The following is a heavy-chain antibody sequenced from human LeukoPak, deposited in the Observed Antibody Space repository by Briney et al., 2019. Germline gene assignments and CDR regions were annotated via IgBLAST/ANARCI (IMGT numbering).Heavy chain of an antibody. J-gene: IGHJ4*02. CDR3: ARDTYGSGACYDY. CDR1: GFTFSTYW. CDR2: INQDGSEK. Sequence: GGSLRLSCSASGFTFSTYWMTWVRQAPGKGLEWVANINQDGSEKYYVDSVKGRFTISRDNAKDSLYLQMSSLRAEDTAVYYCARDTYGSGACYDYWGQGPLVTVSS. D-gene: IGHD3-10*01. V-gene: IGHV3-7*04.